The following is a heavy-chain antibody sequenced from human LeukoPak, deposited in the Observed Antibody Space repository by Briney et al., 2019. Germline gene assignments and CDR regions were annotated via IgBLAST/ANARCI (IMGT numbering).Heavy chain of an antibody. V-gene: IGHV4-59*10. Sequence: ASETLSLTCAVYGGSFSGYYWSWIRQPAGKGLEWIGRIYTSESTNYNPSLKSRVTISVDTSRNQFSLKLSSVTAADTAVYYCARGLWFGDENPPYFDYWGQGILVTVSS. D-gene: IGHD3-10*01. CDR3: ARGLWFGDENPPYFDY. CDR1: GGSFSGYY. CDR2: IYTSEST. J-gene: IGHJ4*02.